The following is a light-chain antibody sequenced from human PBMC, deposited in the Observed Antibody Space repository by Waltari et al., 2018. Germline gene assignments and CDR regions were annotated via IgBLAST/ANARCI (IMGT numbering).Light chain of an antibody. V-gene: IGKV1-5*03. J-gene: IGKJ4*01. CDR1: ASISSW. Sequence: DIQMTQSPSTLSASVGDRVTITCRASASISSWLAWYQQKPGTAPKLLIYKASSLESGVPSRFSGSGSGTEFSRTISSLQPDDFATYDCKQYNSYSRGLTFGGGTKVEIK. CDR2: KAS. CDR3: KQYNSYSRGLT.